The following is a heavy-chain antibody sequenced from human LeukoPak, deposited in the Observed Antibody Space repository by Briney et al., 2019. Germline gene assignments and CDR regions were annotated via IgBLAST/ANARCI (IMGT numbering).Heavy chain of an antibody. D-gene: IGHD2-2*02. Sequence: GGSLRLSCAASGFTFSSYAMHWVRQAPGKGLEWVAVISYDGSNKYYADSVKGRFTISRDNSKNTLYLQMNSLRAEDTAVYYCAREFLDCSSTSCYTDVHYYYGMDVWGQGTTVTVSS. V-gene: IGHV3-30*04. CDR3: AREFLDCSSTSCYTDVHYYYGMDV. J-gene: IGHJ6*02. CDR1: GFTFSSYA. CDR2: ISYDGSNK.